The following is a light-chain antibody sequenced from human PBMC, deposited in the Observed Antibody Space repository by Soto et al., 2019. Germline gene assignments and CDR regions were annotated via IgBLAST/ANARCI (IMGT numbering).Light chain of an antibody. CDR1: QSVSSSY. CDR3: QQYGSSPRT. CDR2: GAS. J-gene: IGKJ1*01. V-gene: IGKV3-20*01. Sequence: EIVLTQSPGTLSLSPGERATLSCRASQSVSSSYLAWYQHKPGQAPRLLIYGASSRATGIPDRFSGSGSGTDFTLTISRLEPEDSAVYYCQQYGSSPRTFGQGTKVEIK.